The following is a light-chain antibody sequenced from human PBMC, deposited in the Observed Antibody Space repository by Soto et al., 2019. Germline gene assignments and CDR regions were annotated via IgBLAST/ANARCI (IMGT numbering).Light chain of an antibody. CDR1: SSDVGAYTF. J-gene: IGLJ1*01. CDR3: SSYTSSSTHV. Sequence: QLVLTQPASVSGSPGQSSTISCTGTSSDVGAYTFVSWYQQHPDKVPKLMIFDVSRRPSGVSDRFSGSKSGNTASLTISGLQPEDEADYYCSSYTSSSTHVFGSGTKVTVL. CDR2: DVS. V-gene: IGLV2-14*03.